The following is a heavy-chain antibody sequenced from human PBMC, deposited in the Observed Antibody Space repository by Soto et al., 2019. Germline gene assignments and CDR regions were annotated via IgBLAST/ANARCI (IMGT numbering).Heavy chain of an antibody. CDR2: ISSSGSTI. J-gene: IGHJ4*02. CDR3: ATQHPYYYDSSGSGVVAY. V-gene: IGHV3-48*03. Sequence: GGSLSLSCAASGFTFSSYEMNWVRQAPGKGLEWVSYISSSGSTIYYADSVKGRFTISRDNAKNSLYLQMNSLRAEDTAVYYCATQHPYYYDSSGSGVVAYGGRLTRVTVS. D-gene: IGHD3-22*01. CDR1: GFTFSSYE.